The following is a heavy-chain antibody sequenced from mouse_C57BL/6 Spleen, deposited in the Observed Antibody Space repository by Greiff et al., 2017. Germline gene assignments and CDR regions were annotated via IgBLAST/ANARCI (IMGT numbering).Heavy chain of an antibody. CDR2: IHPNSGST. Sequence: QVQLQQPGAELVKPGASVKLSCKASGYTFTSYWMHWVKQRPGQGLEWIGMIHPNSGSTNYNEKFKSKATLTVDKSSSTAYMQLSSLTSEDYAVYCCARGTSAMVREYYFDYWGQGTTLTVSS. V-gene: IGHV1-64*01. CDR3: ARGTSAMVREYYFDY. CDR1: GYTFTSYW. D-gene: IGHD2-3*01. J-gene: IGHJ2*01.